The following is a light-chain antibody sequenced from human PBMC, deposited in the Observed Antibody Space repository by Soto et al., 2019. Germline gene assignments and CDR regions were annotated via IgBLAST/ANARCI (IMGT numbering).Light chain of an antibody. J-gene: IGKJ1*01. CDR3: QHYDSYSAA. V-gene: IGKV1-5*03. CDR1: QTISSW. CDR2: KAS. Sequence: DIPMTQSPATLSVSVGERVTITCRASQTISSWLAWYQQKPGKAPKLLIYKASTIKSGVPSRFSGSGSGTEFTLTISSLQPDDFATYYCQHYDSYSAAFGQGTKVELK.